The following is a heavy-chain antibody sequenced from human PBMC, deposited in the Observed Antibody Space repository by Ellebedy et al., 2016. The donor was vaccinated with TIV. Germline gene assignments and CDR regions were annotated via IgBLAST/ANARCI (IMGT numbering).Heavy chain of an antibody. J-gene: IGHJ4*02. V-gene: IGHV1-8*02. Sequence: ASVKVSXXASGYTFTSYGISWVRQAPGQGLEWMGWMNPNSGNTGYAQKFQGRVTMTRNTSISTAYMELSSLRSEDTAVYYCARGPVNYYFDYWGQGTLVTVSS. CDR3: ARGPVNYYFDY. CDR2: MNPNSGNT. D-gene: IGHD4-17*01. CDR1: GYTFTSYG.